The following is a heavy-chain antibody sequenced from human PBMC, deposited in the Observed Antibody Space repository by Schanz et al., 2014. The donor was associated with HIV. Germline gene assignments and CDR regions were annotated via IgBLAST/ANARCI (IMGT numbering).Heavy chain of an antibody. V-gene: IGHV1-8*02. J-gene: IGHJ4*02. Sequence: QVQLVQSGAEVKKPGASVKVSCKASGYTFTSYYMHWVRQAPGQGLEWMGWMNPNSGNTGYAQKFQGRVTMTRNTAISTAYMELSSLRSEDTAFYYCARGRYYGSEFDYWGQGTLVTVSS. D-gene: IGHD3-10*01. CDR1: GYTFTSYY. CDR2: MNPNSGNT. CDR3: ARGRYYGSEFDY.